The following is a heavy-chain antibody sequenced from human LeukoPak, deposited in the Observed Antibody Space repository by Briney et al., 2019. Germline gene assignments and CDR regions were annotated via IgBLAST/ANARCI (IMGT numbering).Heavy chain of an antibody. J-gene: IGHJ3*02. CDR2: INANSGVT. CDR3: ARLGFGDAFDI. Sequence: GASVKVSCMASGYTFTGYYIHWVRQAPGQGLEWMGWINANSGVTKDAQRFQGRVTMTRDTSISTAYMELSRLRSDDTAVYYCARLGFGDAFDIWGQGTLVTVSS. D-gene: IGHD3-10*01. V-gene: IGHV1-2*02. CDR1: GYTFTGYY.